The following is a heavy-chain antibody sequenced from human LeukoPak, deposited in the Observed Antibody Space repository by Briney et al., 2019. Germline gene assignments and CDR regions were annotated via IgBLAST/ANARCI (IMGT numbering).Heavy chain of an antibody. Sequence: ASVKVSCKASGGTFSSYAISWVRQAPGQGLEWMGGIIPIFGTANYAQKFQGRVTITADESTSTAYMELSSLRSEDTAVYYCASQSRGRWNLSPGAFDIWGQGTMVTVSS. CDR3: ASQSRGRWNLSPGAFDI. V-gene: IGHV1-69*13. CDR2: IIPIFGTA. D-gene: IGHD1-1*01. J-gene: IGHJ3*02. CDR1: GGTFSSYA.